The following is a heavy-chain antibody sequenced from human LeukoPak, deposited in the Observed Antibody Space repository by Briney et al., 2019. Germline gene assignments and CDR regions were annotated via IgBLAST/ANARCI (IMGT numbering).Heavy chain of an antibody. Sequence: PGGSLTLSCAASGFTFSSYEMNWVRQAPGKGLEWVSYISSSGSTIYYADSVKGRFTISRDNAKNSLYLQMNSLRAEDTAVYYCASSYWYFDLWGRGTLVTVSS. CDR1: GFTFSSYE. V-gene: IGHV3-48*03. J-gene: IGHJ2*01. CDR2: ISSSGSTI. CDR3: ASSYWYFDL.